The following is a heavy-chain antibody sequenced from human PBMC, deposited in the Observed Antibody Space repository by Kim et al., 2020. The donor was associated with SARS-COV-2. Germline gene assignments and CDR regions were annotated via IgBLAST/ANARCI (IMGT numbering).Heavy chain of an antibody. CDR2: DGSEK. Sequence: DGSEKYYVDSLKGRFTISRDNDKNSLYLQMNSLRPEDTAVYYCARTNVMDVWGQGTTVTVS. J-gene: IGHJ6*02. CDR3: ARTNVMDV. V-gene: IGHV3-7*01.